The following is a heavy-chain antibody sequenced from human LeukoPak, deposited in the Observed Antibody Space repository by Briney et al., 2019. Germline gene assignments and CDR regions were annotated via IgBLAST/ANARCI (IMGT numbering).Heavy chain of an antibody. CDR3: ARDLGYSSGYRYYYYYGMDV. D-gene: IGHD6-19*01. CDR1: GFTFSSYW. CDR2: IKQDGSEK. J-gene: IGHJ6*02. Sequence: PGGSLRLSCAASGFTFSSYWMSWVRQAPGKGLEWVANIKQDGSEKYYVDSVKGRFTISRDNAKNSLYLQMNSLRAEDTAVYYCARDLGYSSGYRYYYYYGMDVWGQGTTVTVSS. V-gene: IGHV3-7*03.